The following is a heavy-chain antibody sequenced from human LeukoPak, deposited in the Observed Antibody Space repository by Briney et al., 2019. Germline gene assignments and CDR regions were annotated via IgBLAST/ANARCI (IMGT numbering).Heavy chain of an antibody. CDR1: GASISSYY. V-gene: IGHV4-59*01. CDR3: ARSAAGDLAPWFDP. D-gene: IGHD2-21*02. CDR2: IYHSGYT. J-gene: IGHJ5*02. Sequence: PSETLSLTCTVSGASISSYYWSWIRQPPGKGLEWIGCIYHSGYTNYNPSLKSRGTISLDTSKKQFSLKLTSVTAADTAVYYCARSAAGDLAPWFDPWGQGTLVTVSS.